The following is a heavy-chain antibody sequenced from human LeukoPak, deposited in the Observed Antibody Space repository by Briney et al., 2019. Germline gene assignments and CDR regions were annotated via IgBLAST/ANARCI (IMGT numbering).Heavy chain of an antibody. CDR2: ISGSGGST. D-gene: IGHD3-3*01. J-gene: IGHJ6*03. V-gene: IGHV3-23*01. CDR1: GFTFSSYA. Sequence: GESLRLSCAASGFTFSSYAMSWVRQAPGKGLEWVSAISGSGGSTYYADSVKGRFTISRDNSKNTLYLQMNSLRAEDTAVYYCAKVGSNYDFWSGYFNDYYYYYMDVWGKGTTVTVSS. CDR3: AKVGSNYDFWSGYFNDYYYYYMDV.